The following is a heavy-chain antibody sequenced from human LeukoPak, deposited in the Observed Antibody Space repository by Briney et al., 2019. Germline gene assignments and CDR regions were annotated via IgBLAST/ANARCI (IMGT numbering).Heavy chain of an antibody. D-gene: IGHD3-3*01. Sequence: PSETLSLTCAVSGGSISSGGYCWSWIRQPPGKGLGWIGYIYHSGSTYYNPSFKSRVTISVDRSKNQFSLKLSSVTAADTAVYYCARTSGSHYDFWSGYYFDYWGQGTLVTVSS. CDR1: GGSISSGGYC. CDR2: IYHSGST. J-gene: IGHJ4*02. CDR3: ARTSGSHYDFWSGYYFDY. V-gene: IGHV4-30-2*01.